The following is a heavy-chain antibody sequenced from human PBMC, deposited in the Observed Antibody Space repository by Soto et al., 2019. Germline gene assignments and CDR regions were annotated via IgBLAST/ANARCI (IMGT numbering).Heavy chain of an antibody. CDR1: GGSISNYY. CDR3: ARQGYCSGGSCPTFYYYDYYKDV. V-gene: IGHV4-59*08. Sequence: SETLSLTCTVSGGSISNYYWSWIRQPPGKGLEWIGYIYYSGSTNYNPSLESRVTISVNTSKSQFSLKLSSATAADTAVYYCARQGYCSGGSCPTFYYYDYYKDVWGKGTTVTVSS. J-gene: IGHJ6*03. D-gene: IGHD2-15*01. CDR2: IYYSGST.